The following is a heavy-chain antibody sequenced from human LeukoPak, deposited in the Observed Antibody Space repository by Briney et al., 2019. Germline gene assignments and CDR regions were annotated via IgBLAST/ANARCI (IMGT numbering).Heavy chain of an antibody. CDR1: GGSISSGGYS. CDR2: IYHSGST. D-gene: IGHD3-3*01. J-gene: IGHJ4*02. V-gene: IGHV4-30-2*01. CDR3: AREDFWSQVGWG. Sequence: SETLSLTCAVSGGSISSGGYSWSWIRQPPGKGLEWIGYIYHSGSTYYNPSLKSRVTISVDRSKNQFSLKLSCLTAADTAVYYCAREDFWSQVGWGWGQGTLVTVSS.